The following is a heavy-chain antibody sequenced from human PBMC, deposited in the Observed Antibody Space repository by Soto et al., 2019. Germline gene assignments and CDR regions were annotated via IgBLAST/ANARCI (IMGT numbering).Heavy chain of an antibody. D-gene: IGHD3-22*01. CDR2: ISSSSSYI. CDR3: ARDPVYYDSSGYYTYNWFDP. Sequence: GGSLRLSCAASGFPFSSYSMNWVRQAPGKGLEWVSSISSSSSYIFYADSVKGRFTISRDNAKNSLYLQMNSLRAEDTAVYYCARDPVYYDSSGYYTYNWFDPWGQGTLVTVSS. J-gene: IGHJ5*02. CDR1: GFPFSSYS. V-gene: IGHV3-21*01.